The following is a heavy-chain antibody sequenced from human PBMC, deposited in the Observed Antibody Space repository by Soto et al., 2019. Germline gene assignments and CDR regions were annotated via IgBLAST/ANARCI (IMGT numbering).Heavy chain of an antibody. D-gene: IGHD3-22*01. CDR1: GGSIGSGAYY. CDR3: ARSTLEYYYDSSVGY. J-gene: IGHJ4*02. CDR2: IYYTGST. Sequence: QVQLQESGPGLVKPSQTLSLTCTVSGGSIGSGAYYWSWIRQHPGKGLEWIGYIYYTGSTYYNPSLKSRITISVDTSKNQFSLKLSSVTAAVKAVYYCARSTLEYYYDSSVGYWGQGTLVTVSS. V-gene: IGHV4-31*03.